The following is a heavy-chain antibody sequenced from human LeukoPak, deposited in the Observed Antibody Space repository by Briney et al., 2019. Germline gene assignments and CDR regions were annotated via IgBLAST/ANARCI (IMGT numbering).Heavy chain of an antibody. D-gene: IGHD6-19*01. CDR3: ARHYVTAVAGTDAFDI. J-gene: IGHJ3*02. Sequence: SETLSLTCTVSGGSISSSSYYWSWIRQPPGKGLEWIGSIYYSGSTYYNPSLKSRVTISVDTSKNQFSLKLSSVTAADTAVYYCARHYVTAVAGTDAFDIWGQGTMVTVSS. V-gene: IGHV4-39*01. CDR1: GGSISSSSYY. CDR2: IYYSGST.